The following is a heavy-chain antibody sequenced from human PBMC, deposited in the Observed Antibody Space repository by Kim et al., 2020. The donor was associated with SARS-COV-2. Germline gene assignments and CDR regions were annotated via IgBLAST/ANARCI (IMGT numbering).Heavy chain of an antibody. CDR3: ARGGPSSWERTMYYFDY. D-gene: IGHD1-26*01. Sequence: SETLSLTCTVSGGSISSYYWSWIRQPPGKGLEWIGYIYYSGSTNYNPSLKSRVTRSVDTSKNQFSLKLSSVTAADTAVYYCARGGPSSWERTMYYFDYWGQGTLVTVSS. CDR2: IYYSGST. CDR1: GGSISSYY. V-gene: IGHV4-59*01. J-gene: IGHJ4*02.